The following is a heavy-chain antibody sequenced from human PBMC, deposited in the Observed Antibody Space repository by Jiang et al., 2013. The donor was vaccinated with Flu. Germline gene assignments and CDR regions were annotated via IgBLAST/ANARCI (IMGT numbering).Heavy chain of an antibody. CDR1: GFTFSSYE. Sequence: SLRLSCAASGFTFSSYEMNWVRQAPGRGWSGFHTLVVVVVPVYYADSVKGRFTISRDNAKNSLYLQMNSLRAEDTAVYYCASEPSYYDILTGWRGLGYWGQGTLVTVSS. D-gene: IGHD3-9*01. V-gene: IGHV3-48*03. CDR2: LVVVVVPV. CDR3: ASEPSYYDILTGWRGLGY. J-gene: IGHJ4*02.